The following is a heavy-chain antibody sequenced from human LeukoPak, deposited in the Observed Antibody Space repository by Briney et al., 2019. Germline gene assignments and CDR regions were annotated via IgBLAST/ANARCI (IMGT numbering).Heavy chain of an antibody. D-gene: IGHD5-12*01. Sequence: GGSLRLSCAASRFTFSSYGMHWVRQAPGKGLEWVAVISYDGSNKYYADSVKGRFTISRDNSKNTLYLQMNSLRAEDTAVYYCAREGFSGYEWIYWGQGTLVTVSS. J-gene: IGHJ4*02. CDR3: AREGFSGYEWIY. V-gene: IGHV3-30*03. CDR2: ISYDGSNK. CDR1: RFTFSSYG.